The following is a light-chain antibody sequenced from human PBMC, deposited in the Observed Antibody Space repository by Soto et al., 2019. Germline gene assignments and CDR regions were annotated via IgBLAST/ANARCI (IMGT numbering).Light chain of an antibody. J-gene: IGLJ1*01. CDR1: SSVVGSYNL. CDR3: CSYAGSSTYV. CDR2: EVS. Sequence: QSVLTQPASVYGAPGESITISCTGTSSVVGSYNLVSWYQQHPGKAPKLMIYEVSKRPSGVSNRLSGSKSGNTASLTISGLQAEDEADYCCCSYAGSSTYVFGTGTKVTVL. V-gene: IGLV2-23*02.